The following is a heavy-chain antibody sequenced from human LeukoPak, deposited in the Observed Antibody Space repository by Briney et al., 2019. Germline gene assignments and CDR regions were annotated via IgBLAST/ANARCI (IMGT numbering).Heavy chain of an antibody. CDR3: AREPDYYDSSGYYPALDY. Sequence: ASVKVSCKASGYTFTSYGISWVRQAPGQGLEWMGWISAYNGNTNYAQKLQGRVTMTTDTSTSTAYMELRSLRSDDTAVYYCAREPDYYDSSGYYPALDYWGQGTLVTVS. J-gene: IGHJ4*02. V-gene: IGHV1-18*01. D-gene: IGHD3-22*01. CDR1: GYTFTSYG. CDR2: ISAYNGNT.